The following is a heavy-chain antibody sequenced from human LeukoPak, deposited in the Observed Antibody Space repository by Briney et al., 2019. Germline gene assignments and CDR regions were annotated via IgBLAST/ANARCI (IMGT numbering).Heavy chain of an antibody. Sequence: GGSLRLSCAASGFSFSSYTMNWVRQAPGKGLEWVSSISSSSSSYIFYADSVKGRFTISRDNAKISLYLQMNSLRAEDTAVYYCARVRELYRDYWGQGTLVTVSS. CDR3: ARVRELYRDY. CDR2: ISSSSSSYI. J-gene: IGHJ4*02. D-gene: IGHD3-10*01. V-gene: IGHV3-21*01. CDR1: GFSFSSYT.